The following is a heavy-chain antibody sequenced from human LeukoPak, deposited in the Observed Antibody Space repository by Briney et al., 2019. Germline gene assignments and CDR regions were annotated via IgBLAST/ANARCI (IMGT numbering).Heavy chain of an antibody. J-gene: IGHJ3*02. CDR3: ARDLATYYYDSSGFGAFDI. D-gene: IGHD3-22*01. CDR2: ISSSGSTI. Sequence: GGSLTLSCAPSGLTFRNYSMNWVRQAPGKGLEWVSYISSSGSTIYYADFVKGRFTISRDNAKNSLYLQMNSLRAEDTAVYYCARDLATYYYDSSGFGAFDIWGQGTMVTVSS. V-gene: IGHV3-48*01. CDR1: GLTFRNYS.